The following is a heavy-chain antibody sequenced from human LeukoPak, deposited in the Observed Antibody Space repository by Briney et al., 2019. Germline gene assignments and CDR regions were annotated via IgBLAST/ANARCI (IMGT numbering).Heavy chain of an antibody. CDR1: GGSISSSSYY. J-gene: IGHJ4*02. CDR3: ARGYDILTGYYRYYFDY. Sequence: PSETLSLTCTVSGGSISSSSYYWGWIRQPPGKGLGWIGSIYYSGSTYYNPSLKSRVTISVDTSKNQFSLKLSSVTAADTAVYYCARGYDILTGYYRYYFDYWGQGTLVTVSS. CDR2: IYYSGST. D-gene: IGHD3-9*01. V-gene: IGHV4-39*01.